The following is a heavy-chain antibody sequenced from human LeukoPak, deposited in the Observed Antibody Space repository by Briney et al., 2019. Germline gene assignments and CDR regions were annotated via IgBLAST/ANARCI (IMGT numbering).Heavy chain of an antibody. D-gene: IGHD2-15*01. V-gene: IGHV4-59*01. CDR3: ARDRYCSGGSCYGV. Sequence: PSETLSLTCTVSGGSISSYYWSWIRQPPGKGLEWIGYIYYSGSTNYNPSLKSRVTISVDTSKNQFSLKLSSVTAADTAVYYCARDRYCSGGSCYGVWGQGTLATVSS. CDR1: GGSISSYY. CDR2: IYYSGST. J-gene: IGHJ4*02.